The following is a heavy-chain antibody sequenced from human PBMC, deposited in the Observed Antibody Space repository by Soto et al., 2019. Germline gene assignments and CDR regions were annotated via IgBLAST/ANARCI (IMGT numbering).Heavy chain of an antibody. CDR1: GGSISNYY. CDR2: IYSSGST. CDR3: ARQTTYSSSWYDY. V-gene: IGHV4-4*07. D-gene: IGHD6-13*01. Sequence: SETLSLTCTVFGGSISNYYWTWIRQSAGKGLEWIGRIYSSGSTNYNPSLKSRVTMSVDTSKNQFSLKLRSVTAADTALYYCARQTTYSSSWYDYWGQGTLVTVSS. J-gene: IGHJ5*01.